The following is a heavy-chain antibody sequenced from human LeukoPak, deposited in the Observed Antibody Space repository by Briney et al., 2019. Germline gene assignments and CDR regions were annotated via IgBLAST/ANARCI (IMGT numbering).Heavy chain of an antibody. Sequence: SETLSLTCTVSGGSISSSSYYWGWIRQPPGKGLEWIGSIYYSGSTYYNPSLKSRVTISVDTSKNQFSLKLSSVTAADTAVYYCASSGPEISSGWPYWGQGTLVTVSS. CDR2: IYYSGST. CDR3: ASSGPEISSGWPY. CDR1: GGSISSSSYY. V-gene: IGHV4-39*01. J-gene: IGHJ4*02. D-gene: IGHD6-19*01.